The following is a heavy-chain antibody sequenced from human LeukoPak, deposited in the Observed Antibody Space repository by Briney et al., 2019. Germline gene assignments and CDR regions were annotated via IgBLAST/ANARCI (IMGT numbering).Heavy chain of an antibody. CDR3: ARLSGGELFLDY. CDR2: IYYSGST. V-gene: IGHV4-59*08. D-gene: IGHD3-16*01. CDR1: GGSFSGYY. J-gene: IGHJ4*02. Sequence: SETLSLACAVYGGSFSGYYWSWIRQPPGKGLEWIGYIYYSGSTNYNPSLKSRVTISVDTSKNQFSLKLSSVTAADTAVYYCARLSGGELFLDYWGQGTLVTVSS.